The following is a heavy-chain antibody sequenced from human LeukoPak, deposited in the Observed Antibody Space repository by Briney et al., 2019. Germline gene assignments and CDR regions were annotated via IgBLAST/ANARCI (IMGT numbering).Heavy chain of an antibody. J-gene: IGHJ3*02. Sequence: GGSLRLSCAASGFTFSSYGMSWVRQAPGKGLEWVSAISGSGGSTYYADSVKGRFTISRDNSKSTLYLQMNSLRAEDTAVYYCAKDPKVTLIPDAFDIWGQGTMVAVSS. CDR2: ISGSGGST. V-gene: IGHV3-23*01. D-gene: IGHD3-16*01. CDR1: GFTFSSYG. CDR3: AKDPKVTLIPDAFDI.